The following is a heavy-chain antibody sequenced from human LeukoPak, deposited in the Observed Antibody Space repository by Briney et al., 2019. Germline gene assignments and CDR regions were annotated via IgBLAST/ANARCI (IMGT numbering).Heavy chain of an antibody. CDR1: GFTFSSYS. V-gene: IGHV3-21*01. D-gene: IGHD3-3*01. Sequence: GGSLRLSCAASGFTFSSYSMNWVRQAPGKGLEWVSSISSSSTYIYYADSVKGRFTISRDNAKNTLYLQMNSLRAEDTAVYYCARVTDDFWSGYYLSGRSLDYWGQGTLVTVSS. CDR3: ARVTDDFWSGYYLSGRSLDY. J-gene: IGHJ4*02. CDR2: ISSSSTYI.